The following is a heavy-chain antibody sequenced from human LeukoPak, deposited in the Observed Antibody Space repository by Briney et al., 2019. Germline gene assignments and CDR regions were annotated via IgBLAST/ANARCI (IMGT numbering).Heavy chain of an antibody. CDR2: INSDGSTT. D-gene: IGHD3-3*01. Sequence: GGSLRLSCAASGFTFSSYWMHWVRQAPGKGLVWVSRINSDGSTTNYSDSVKGRFTISRDNAKNSLYLQMNSLRAEDTAVYYCARGVVYPTWSGPHWSDYWGQGTLVTVSS. CDR1: GFTFSSYW. V-gene: IGHV3-74*01. CDR3: ARGVVYPTWSGPHWSDY. J-gene: IGHJ4*02.